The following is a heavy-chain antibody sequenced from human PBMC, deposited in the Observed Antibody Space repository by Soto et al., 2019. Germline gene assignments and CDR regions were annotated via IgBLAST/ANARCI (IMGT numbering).Heavy chain of an antibody. D-gene: IGHD4-17*01. V-gene: IGHV1-69*02. CDR3: ARYTRSSTVTTSSYYYYYMDV. CDR2: IIPILGIA. J-gene: IGHJ6*03. CDR1: GGTFSSYT. Sequence: SVKVSCKASGGTFSSYTISWVRQAPGQGLEWMGRIIPILGIANYAQKFQGRVTITADKSTSTAYMELSSLRSEDTAVYYCARYTRSSTVTTSSYYYYYMDVWGKGTTVTVSS.